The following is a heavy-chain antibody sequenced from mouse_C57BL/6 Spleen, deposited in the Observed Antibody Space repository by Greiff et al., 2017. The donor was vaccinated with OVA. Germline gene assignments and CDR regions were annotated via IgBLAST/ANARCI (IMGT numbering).Heavy chain of an antibody. CDR2: IWSGGST. CDR1: GFSFTSYG. Sequence: VQLQQSGPGLVQPSQSLSITCTVSGFSFTSYGVHWVRQPPGKGLEWMGVIWSGGSTDYNAAFISSQSTRKDNSTSHVFFKMNSLQADDTAIYYCAKEGTAQATDAMDYWGQGTSVTVSS. CDR3: AKEGTAQATDAMDY. D-gene: IGHD3-2*02. J-gene: IGHJ4*01. V-gene: IGHV2-4*01.